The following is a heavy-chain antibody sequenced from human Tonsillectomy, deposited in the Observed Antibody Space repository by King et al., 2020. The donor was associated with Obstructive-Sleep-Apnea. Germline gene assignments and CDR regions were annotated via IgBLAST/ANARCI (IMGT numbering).Heavy chain of an antibody. CDR3: ARGLTVVTSSWVPFDY. D-gene: IGHD4-23*01. J-gene: IGHJ4*02. CDR2: IYYSGTT. CDR1: GGSISSYY. Sequence: VQLQESGPGLVKPSETLSLTCTVSGGSISSYYWSWIRQSPGKGLEWIGDIYYSGTTNYTPSLKSRVTISVDTYKNQFSLKLSSVTAADTAVYYCARGLTVVTSSWVPFDYWGQGTLVTVSS. V-gene: IGHV4-59*01.